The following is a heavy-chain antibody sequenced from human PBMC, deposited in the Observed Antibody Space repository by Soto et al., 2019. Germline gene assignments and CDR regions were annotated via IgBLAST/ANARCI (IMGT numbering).Heavy chain of an antibody. CDR3: ARDGPIAAAGNNWFDP. Sequence: QVQLVESGGDVVQPGRSLRLSCTASGFTFSTYTMHWVRQSPGKGLEWLAFISDDGDNRYYAESVRGRSTISRDNSKNTLYLQRESLRPEDTAVDYCARDGPIAAAGNNWFDPLGQGSLVTVSS. D-gene: IGHD6-13*01. CDR2: ISDDGDNR. CDR1: GFTFSTYT. V-gene: IGHV3-30-3*01. J-gene: IGHJ5*02.